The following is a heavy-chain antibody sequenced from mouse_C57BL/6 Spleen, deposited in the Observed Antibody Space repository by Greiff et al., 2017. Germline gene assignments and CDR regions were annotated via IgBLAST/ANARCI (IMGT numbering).Heavy chain of an antibody. Sequence: QVTLKVSGPGILQPSQTLSLTCSFSGFSLSTFGMGVGWIRQPSGKGLEWLAHIWWDDDKYYNPALKSRLTISKDTSKNQVFLKIANVDTADTATYYCARIERLDGYYAPYFDYWGQGTTLTVSS. CDR3: ARIERLDGYYAPYFDY. CDR1: GFSLSTFGMG. J-gene: IGHJ2*01. V-gene: IGHV8-8*01. CDR2: IWWDDDK. D-gene: IGHD2-3*01.